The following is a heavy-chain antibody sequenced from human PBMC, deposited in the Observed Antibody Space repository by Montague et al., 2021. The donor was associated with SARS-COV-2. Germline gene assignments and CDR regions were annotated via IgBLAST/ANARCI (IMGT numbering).Heavy chain of an antibody. CDR3: ARGRQHINMVVVVVTGGEYYFDF. V-gene: IGHV4-34*01. CDR1: DGSFSDYS. J-gene: IGHJ4*02. Sequence: SETLFLTCAAYDGSFSDYSWTWIRQPPGKGLEGIGEINHRGSTNYNPSLKSRVTISVDTSKNQFSLKMTSVTAADTAVYYCARGRQHINMVVVVVTGGEYYFDFWGQGTLVAVSS. CDR2: INHRGST. D-gene: IGHD3-22*01.